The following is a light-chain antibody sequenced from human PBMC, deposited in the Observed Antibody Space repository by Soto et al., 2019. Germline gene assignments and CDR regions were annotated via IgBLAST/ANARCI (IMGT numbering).Light chain of an antibody. Sequence: QSALTQPASVSGSPGQSITISCTGTSCVVGSYNLVSWYQQHPGKAPKLMIYEGSKRPSGVSNRFSGSKSGNTASLTSSGLQAEDEADYYCCSYAGNNTVFGGGTKLTVL. CDR1: SCVVGSYNL. CDR3: CSYAGNNTV. J-gene: IGLJ2*01. CDR2: EGS. V-gene: IGLV2-23*01.